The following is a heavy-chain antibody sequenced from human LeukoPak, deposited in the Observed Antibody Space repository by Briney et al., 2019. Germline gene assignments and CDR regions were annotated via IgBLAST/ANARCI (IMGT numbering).Heavy chain of an antibody. CDR2: INHSGST. CDR1: GGSFSGYY. J-gene: IGHJ4*02. D-gene: IGHD2-2*01. Sequence: PSETLSLTCAVYGGSFSGYYWSWIRQPPGKGLEWIGEINHSGSTNYNPSLKSRVTISVDTSKNQFSLKLSSVTAADTAVYYCARFSGVVPAAENGFDYWGQGTLVTVSS. CDR3: ARFSGVVPAAENGFDY. V-gene: IGHV4-34*01.